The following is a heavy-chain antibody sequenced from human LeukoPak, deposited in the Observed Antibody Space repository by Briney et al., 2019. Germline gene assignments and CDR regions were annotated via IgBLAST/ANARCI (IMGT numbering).Heavy chain of an antibody. CDR2: ISSSSSYI. CDR3: ATRRLYSYDY. J-gene: IGHJ4*02. D-gene: IGHD5-18*01. Sequence: PGGSLRLSCAASGVTVSSNYMSWVRQAPGKGLEWVSSISSSSSYIYYADSVKGRFTISRDNAKNSLYLQMNSLRAEDTAVYYCATRRLYSYDYWGQGTLVTVSS. CDR1: GVTVSSNY. V-gene: IGHV3-21*01.